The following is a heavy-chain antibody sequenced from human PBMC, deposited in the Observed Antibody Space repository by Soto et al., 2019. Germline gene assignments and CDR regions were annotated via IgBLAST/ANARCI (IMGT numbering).Heavy chain of an antibody. CDR3: ARTIDNWNYIFYYGMDV. V-gene: IGHV1-18*01. D-gene: IGHD1-7*01. CDR1: GYTFNSYD. J-gene: IGHJ6*02. CDR2: ISTYNGNT. Sequence: ASVKVSCKASGYTFNSYDISWVRQAPGQGLEWMGWISTYNGNTNYAQKLQGRVTMTTDTSTSTVYMELSSLRSEDTAVYYCARTIDNWNYIFYYGMDVWGQGTTVTVSS.